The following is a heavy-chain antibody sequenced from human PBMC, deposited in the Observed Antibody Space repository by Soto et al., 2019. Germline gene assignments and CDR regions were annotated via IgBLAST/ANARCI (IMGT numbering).Heavy chain of an antibody. CDR2: ISYDGSNK. D-gene: IGHD3-22*01. CDR3: ARDQDGYSTVPYYFDY. J-gene: IGHJ4*02. CDR1: GFTFSSYA. V-gene: IGHV3-30-3*01. Sequence: QVQLVESGGGVVQPGWSLRLSCAASGFTFSSYAMHWVRQAPGKGLEWVAVISYDGSNKYYADSVKGRFTISRDNSKNTLYLQMNSLRAEDTAVYYCARDQDGYSTVPYYFDYWGQGTLVTVSS.